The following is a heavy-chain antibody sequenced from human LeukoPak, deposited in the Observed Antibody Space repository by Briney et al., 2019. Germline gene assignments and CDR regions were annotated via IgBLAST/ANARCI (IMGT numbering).Heavy chain of an antibody. V-gene: IGHV4-4*07. Sequence: WIGRIYTSRSTNYNPSLKSRVTMSVDTSKNQFSLKLSSVTAADTAVYYCARVSSSGWRLDYWGQGTLVTVFS. CDR3: ARVSSSGWRLDY. CDR2: IYTSRST. D-gene: IGHD6-19*01. J-gene: IGHJ4*02.